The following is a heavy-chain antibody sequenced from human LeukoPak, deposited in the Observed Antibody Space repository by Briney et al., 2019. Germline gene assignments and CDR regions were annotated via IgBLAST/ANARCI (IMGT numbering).Heavy chain of an antibody. CDR1: GGSFSGYY. CDR2: INHSGST. CDR3: ARTVYDSSGYLTYYYCYYMDV. V-gene: IGHV4-34*01. J-gene: IGHJ6*03. Sequence: PSETLSLTCAVYGGSFSGYYWSWIRQPPGKGLEWIGEINHSGSTNYNPSLKSRVTISVDTSKNQFSLKLSSVTAADTAVYYCARTVYDSSGYLTYYYCYYMDVWGKGTTVTVSS. D-gene: IGHD3-22*01.